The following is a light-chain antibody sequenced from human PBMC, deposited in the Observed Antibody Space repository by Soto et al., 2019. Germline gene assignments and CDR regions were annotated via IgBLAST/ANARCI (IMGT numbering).Light chain of an antibody. CDR2: SNN. Sequence: QSVLTQPPSASGTPGVRVTISCSGSTSNIGSNNVNWYQQLPGTAPKLLIYSNNQRPSGVPDRFSASKSGTSASLAVSGLQSEDEADYHCAAWDDSLNGVIFGGGTQLTVL. CDR1: TSNIGSNN. J-gene: IGLJ7*01. V-gene: IGLV1-44*01. CDR3: AAWDDSLNGVI.